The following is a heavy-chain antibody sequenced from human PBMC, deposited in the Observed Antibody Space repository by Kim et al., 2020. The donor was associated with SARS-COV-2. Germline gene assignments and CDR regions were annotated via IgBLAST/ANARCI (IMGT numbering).Heavy chain of an antibody. CDR2: IYHSGST. V-gene: IGHV4-4*02. D-gene: IGHD5-18*01. CDR3: ARSGSGYSYGKDGMDV. Sequence: SETLSLTCAVSGGSISSSNWWSWVRQPPGKGLEWIGEIYHSGSTNYNPSLKSRVTISVDKSKNQFSLKLSSVTAADTAVYYCARSGSGYSYGKDGMDVWGQGTTVTVSS. CDR1: GGSISSSNW. J-gene: IGHJ6*02.